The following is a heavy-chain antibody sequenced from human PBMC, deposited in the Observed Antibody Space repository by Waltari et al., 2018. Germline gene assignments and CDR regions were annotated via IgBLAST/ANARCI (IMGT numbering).Heavy chain of an antibody. J-gene: IGHJ4*02. CDR1: GASISSYY. CDR3: ARALVTTRIYFDY. CDR2: ISYTGST. D-gene: IGHD5-12*01. V-gene: IGHV4-59*08. Sequence: QVQLQESGPGLVKPSETLSLTCTVSGASISSYYWSWIRQPPGKGLEWIGYISYTGSTNYNPSLKSRVTFSVDTSKNQFSLKLSSATAADTAVYYCARALVTTRIYFDYWGLGTLVTVSS.